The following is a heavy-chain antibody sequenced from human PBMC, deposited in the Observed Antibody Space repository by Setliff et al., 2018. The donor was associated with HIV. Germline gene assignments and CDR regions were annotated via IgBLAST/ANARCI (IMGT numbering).Heavy chain of an antibody. V-gene: IGHV1-69*04. CDR3: VRGVQSPPHYSYYYMDV. Sequence: SVKVSCKASRSTFNSHAINWVRQAPGQGLDWMGRIIPILGVANYAQRFQGKVTITADKSTSTAYMELTSLRFDDTAMYYCVRGVQSPPHYSYYYMDVWGEGTMVTV. CDR2: IIPILGVA. J-gene: IGHJ6*03. CDR1: RSTFNSHA. D-gene: IGHD3-3*01.